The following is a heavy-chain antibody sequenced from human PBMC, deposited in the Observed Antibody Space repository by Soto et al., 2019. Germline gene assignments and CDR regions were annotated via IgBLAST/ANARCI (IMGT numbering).Heavy chain of an antibody. CDR2: IIPIFGTA. D-gene: IGHD5-12*01. CDR1: GGTFSSYA. J-gene: IGHJ4*02. CDR3: APGSSGYDPGGY. Sequence: SVKVSCKASGGTFSSYAISWVRQAPGQGLEWMGGIIPIFGTANYAQKFQGRVTITADESTSTASMELSSLRSEDTAVYYCAPGSSGYDPGGYWGQRTLLTVS. V-gene: IGHV1-69*13.